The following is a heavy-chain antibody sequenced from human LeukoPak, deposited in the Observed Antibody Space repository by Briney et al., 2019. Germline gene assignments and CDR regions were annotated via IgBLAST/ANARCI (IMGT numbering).Heavy chain of an antibody. D-gene: IGHD4-17*01. Sequence: GGSLRLSCAVSGFTFSSYSMNWVRQAPGKGLEWVSSISSRSYKYYADSVKGRFTISRDNAKKSLYLQMNSLRAEDTAVYYCARDGLPYGDYMYYFDFWGQGTLVTVSS. CDR3: ARDGLPYGDYMYYFDF. CDR1: GFTFSSYS. V-gene: IGHV3-21*01. CDR2: ISSRSYK. J-gene: IGHJ4*02.